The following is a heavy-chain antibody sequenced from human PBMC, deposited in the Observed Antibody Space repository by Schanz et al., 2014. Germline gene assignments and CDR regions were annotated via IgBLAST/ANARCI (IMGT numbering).Heavy chain of an antibody. D-gene: IGHD3-16*01. CDR3: ARGGTRGFGMDV. J-gene: IGHJ6*02. Sequence: QVQLVQSGAEVQKPGASVKVSCKASGYTFTDYYMHWVRQAPGQGLEWMGRINPNSGGTNYAQKLQARVTMTRDTSISTAYMELSRLTSDDTAVYYCARGGTRGFGMDVCGQGTTVTVAS. CDR1: GYTFTDYY. V-gene: IGHV1-2*02. CDR2: INPNSGGT.